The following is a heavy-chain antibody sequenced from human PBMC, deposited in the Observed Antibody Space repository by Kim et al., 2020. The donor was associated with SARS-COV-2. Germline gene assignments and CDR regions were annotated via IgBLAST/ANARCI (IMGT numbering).Heavy chain of an antibody. V-gene: IGHV3-33*01. CDR3: ARDLTTGTTNWFDP. D-gene: IGHD1-1*01. Sequence: YADSVKGRFTISRDNSKNTLYLETNSLKVDDTAVYYCARDLTTGTTNWFDPWGQGTLVIVSS. J-gene: IGHJ5*02.